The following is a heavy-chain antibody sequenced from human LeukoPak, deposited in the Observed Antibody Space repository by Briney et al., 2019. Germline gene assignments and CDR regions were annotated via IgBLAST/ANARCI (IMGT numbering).Heavy chain of an antibody. CDR2: ISHTGSDT. CDR1: GFTFSSLA. Sequence: GGSLRPSWGAAGFTFSSLAISWVRQAPRQGPGWVSAISHTGSDTYYADSVKDRFSISRDNSKNTLYLQMNSLRAEDTALYYCAKRFYGSGSFYGDWGRGTLVTVSS. D-gene: IGHD3-10*01. V-gene: IGHV3-23*01. CDR3: AKRFYGSGSFYGD. J-gene: IGHJ4*02.